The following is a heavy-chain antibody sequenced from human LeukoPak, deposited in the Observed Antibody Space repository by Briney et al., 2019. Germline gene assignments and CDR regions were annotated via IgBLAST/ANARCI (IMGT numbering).Heavy chain of an antibody. CDR3: ARAGYSSSWYSRYFDL. Sequence: GGSLRLTCAASGFTFSRYDMHWVRQPTGKGLEWVSGIGTAGEIYYPGSVKGRFTISRENARNSLYLQMNSLRAGDTAVYYCARAGYSSSWYSRYFDLWGRGTLVTVSS. CDR1: GFTFSRYD. V-gene: IGHV3-13*01. D-gene: IGHD6-13*01. CDR2: IGTAGEI. J-gene: IGHJ2*01.